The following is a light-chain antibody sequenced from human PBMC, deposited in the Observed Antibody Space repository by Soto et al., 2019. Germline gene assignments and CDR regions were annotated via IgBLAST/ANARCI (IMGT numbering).Light chain of an antibody. CDR3: QHYHDWPPWT. V-gene: IGKV3-15*01. Sequence: TQSPATLSVSPGEGATLSXXXXQXINNNLAWDQQKPRQAPRLLIYGASTRATGIPPRFSGSGSGTEFTLTISSLQSEDFAVYYCQHYHDWPPWTFGQGTKVEVK. CDR2: GAS. CDR1: QXINNN. J-gene: IGKJ1*01.